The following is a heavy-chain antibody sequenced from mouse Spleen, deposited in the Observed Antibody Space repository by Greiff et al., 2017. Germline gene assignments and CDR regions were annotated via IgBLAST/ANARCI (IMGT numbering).Heavy chain of an antibody. Sequence: VKVVESGAELVRPGTSVKMSCKAAGYTFTNYWIGWVKQRPGHGLEWIGDIYPGGGYTNYNEKFKGKATLTADTSSSTAYMQLSSLTSEDSAIYYCANSHYYGSHYYAMDYWGQGTSVTVSS. J-gene: IGHJ4*01. D-gene: IGHD1-2*01. V-gene: IGHV1-63*02. CDR3: ANSHYYGSHYYAMDY. CDR1: GYTFTNYW. CDR2: IYPGGGYT.